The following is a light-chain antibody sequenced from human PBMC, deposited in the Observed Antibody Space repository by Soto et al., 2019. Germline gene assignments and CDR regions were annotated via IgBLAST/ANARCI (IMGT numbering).Light chain of an antibody. CDR3: LHYDTLAPRS. CDR2: GAS. CDR1: LRVSTN. J-gene: IGKJ4*01. Sequence: GKRVTQGRRASLRVSTNLAWYQQKPGQAPRLLIYGASPRATVIPARFSGSGSGRGLTLLLSRSPYQTFALHICLHYDTLAPRSFGRGTKVDIK. V-gene: IGKV3-15*01.